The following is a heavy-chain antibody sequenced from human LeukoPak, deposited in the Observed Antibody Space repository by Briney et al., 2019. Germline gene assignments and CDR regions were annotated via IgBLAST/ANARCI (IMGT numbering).Heavy chain of an antibody. Sequence: SVKVSCKASGYTFTSYGISWVRQAPGQGLEWMGRIIPILGIANYAQKFQGRVTITADKSTSTAYMELSSLRSEDTAVYYCARDQTSDWFGDQDYWGQGTLVTVSS. CDR2: IIPILGIA. CDR3: ARDQTSDWFGDQDY. D-gene: IGHD3-10*01. CDR1: GYTFTSYG. V-gene: IGHV1-69*04. J-gene: IGHJ4*02.